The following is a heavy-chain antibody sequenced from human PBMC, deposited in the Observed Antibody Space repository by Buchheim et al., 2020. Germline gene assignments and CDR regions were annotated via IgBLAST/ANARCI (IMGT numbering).Heavy chain of an antibody. CDR1: GYIFMNHD. Sequence: QVQLVQSGDEVKNPGTSVKVACRASGYIFMNHDMTWVRQAPGQGLEWMGIINPSGGSTSYAQKFQGRVTMTRDTSTSTVYMELSSLRSEDTAVYYCARDVDGMDVWGQGTT. CDR3: ARDVDGMDV. J-gene: IGHJ6*02. CDR2: INPSGGST. V-gene: IGHV1-46*01.